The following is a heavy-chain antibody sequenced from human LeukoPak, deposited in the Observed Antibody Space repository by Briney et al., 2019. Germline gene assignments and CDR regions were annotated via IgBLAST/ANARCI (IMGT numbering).Heavy chain of an antibody. CDR3: ARSCSGGGCHSTFYY. D-gene: IGHD2-15*01. CDR2: TYYRSKWYN. J-gene: IGHJ4*03. CDR1: GDSVCSKSAA. Sequence: SQTLSLTCAISGDSVCSKSAACNWIRQSPSRGLEWLGRTYYRSKWYNEYGVSVKSRITINPDTSKNQFSLQLNSVTPEDTAVYYCARSCSGGGCHSTFYYCGHGELVTVSS. V-gene: IGHV6-1*01.